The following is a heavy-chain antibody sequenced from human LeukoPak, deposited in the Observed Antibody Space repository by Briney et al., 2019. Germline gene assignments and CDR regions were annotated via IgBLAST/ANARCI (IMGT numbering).Heavy chain of an antibody. Sequence: GSLRLSCAASGFTFSSYGMHWVRQAPGQGLEWVAVIWNDGSNKYYVDSVKGRFTISRDNSKNTLYLQMNSLRAEDTAVYYCARGDSVVTAAYWGQGTLVTVSS. CDR3: ARGDSVVTAAY. J-gene: IGHJ4*02. CDR1: GFTFSSYG. D-gene: IGHD2-21*02. CDR2: IWNDGSNK. V-gene: IGHV3-33*01.